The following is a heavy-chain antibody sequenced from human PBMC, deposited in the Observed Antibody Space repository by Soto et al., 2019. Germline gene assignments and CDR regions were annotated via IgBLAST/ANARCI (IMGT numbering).Heavy chain of an antibody. CDR1: GFTFSSYW. J-gene: IGHJ6*02. D-gene: IGHD3-9*01. CDR3: ARDREYYDILTGYYKGPPYYYYGMDV. CDR2: INSDGSST. Sequence: GGSLRLSCAASGFTFSSYWMHWVRQATGKGLVWVSRINSDGSSTSYADSVKGRFTISRDNAKNTLYLQMNSLRAEDTAVYYCARDREYYDILTGYYKGPPYYYYGMDVWGQGTTVTVSS. V-gene: IGHV3-74*01.